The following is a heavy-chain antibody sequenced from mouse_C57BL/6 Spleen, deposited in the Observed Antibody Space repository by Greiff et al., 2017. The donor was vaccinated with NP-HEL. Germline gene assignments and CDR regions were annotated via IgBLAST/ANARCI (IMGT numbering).Heavy chain of an antibody. D-gene: IGHD1-1*01. CDR3: ARMDLTYLCMDY. J-gene: IGHJ4*01. V-gene: IGHV3-3*01. Sequence: ESGPSLVRPSQTLSLTCTVTGFSINSDCYWIWIRQFPGNKLEYIGYTFYSGITYYNPSLESRTYITRDTSQNQFSLKLSSVTTEDTTTYYCARMDLTYLCMDYWGQGTSVTVSS. CDR2: TFYSGIT. CDR1: GFSINSDCY.